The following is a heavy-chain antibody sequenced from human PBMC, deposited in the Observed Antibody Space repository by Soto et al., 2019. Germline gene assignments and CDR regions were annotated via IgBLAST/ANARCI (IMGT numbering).Heavy chain of an antibody. J-gene: IGHJ4*02. CDR2: IYWDDDK. V-gene: IGHV2-5*02. CDR3: AYRALYSGSYWDGGYFDY. D-gene: IGHD1-26*01. Sequence: QITLRESGPTRVRPTQTLSLTCTFSGFSLHTSGVGGGWIRQSPGKALEWLALIYWDDDKRYSPSLKSRLSITKDTSENQVVLTMTNMDPVDTATYYCAYRALYSGSYWDGGYFDYWGQGTLITVSS. CDR1: GFSLHTSGVG.